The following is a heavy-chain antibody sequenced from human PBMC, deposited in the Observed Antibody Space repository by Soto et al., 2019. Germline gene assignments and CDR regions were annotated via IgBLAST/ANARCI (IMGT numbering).Heavy chain of an antibody. D-gene: IGHD6-25*01. CDR2: INPSGGST. CDR3: ATLYRSYLDY. Sequence: ASVNVSCKSSGYTFTSYYMHWVRQAPGQGLEWMGIINPSGGSTSYAQKFQGRVTMTRDTSTSTVYMELSSLRSEDTAVYYCATLYRSYLDYWGQGTLVTVSS. J-gene: IGHJ4*02. V-gene: IGHV1-46*01. CDR1: GYTFTSYY.